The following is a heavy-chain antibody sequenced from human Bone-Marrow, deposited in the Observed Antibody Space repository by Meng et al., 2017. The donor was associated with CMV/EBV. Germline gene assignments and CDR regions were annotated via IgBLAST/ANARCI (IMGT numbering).Heavy chain of an antibody. D-gene: IGHD7-27*01. Sequence: GESLKISCAASGFTFDDYGMSWVRQAPGKGLEWVSGINWNGGSTGYADSVKGRFTISRDNAKNSLYLQMNSLRAEDTALYYCARPITGGDAFDIWGQGTMVTV. CDR3: ARPITGGDAFDI. CDR1: GFTFDDYG. J-gene: IGHJ3*02. CDR2: INWNGGST. V-gene: IGHV3-20*04.